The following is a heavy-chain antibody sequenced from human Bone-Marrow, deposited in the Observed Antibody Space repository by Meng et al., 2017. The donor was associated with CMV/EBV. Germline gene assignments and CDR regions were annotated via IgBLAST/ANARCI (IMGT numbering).Heavy chain of an antibody. D-gene: IGHD3-3*01. J-gene: IGHJ5*02. CDR2: IIPIFGTA. CDR1: GGTFSSYA. Sequence: SVKVSCKASGGTFSSYAISWVRQAPGQGLEWMGGIIPIFGTANYAQKFQGRVTITTDESTSTAYMELSRLRSEDTAVYYCARDIHYDFWSGYYSNWFDPWGQGTLVTVSS. V-gene: IGHV1-69*05. CDR3: ARDIHYDFWSGYYSNWFDP.